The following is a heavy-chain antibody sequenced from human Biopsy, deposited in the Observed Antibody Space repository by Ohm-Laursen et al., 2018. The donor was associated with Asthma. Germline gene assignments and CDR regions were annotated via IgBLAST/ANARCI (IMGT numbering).Heavy chain of an antibody. CDR3: ARDLHPTNHLGELSEGFDY. D-gene: IGHD3-16*02. CDR1: GFTFSSYA. J-gene: IGHJ4*02. V-gene: IGHV3-23*01. CDR2: ISGSGGST. Sequence: GSLRLSCSASGFTFSSYAMSWVRQAPGKGLEWASAISGSGGSTYYADSVKGRFTISRDNSKNTLYLQMNSLRAEDTAVYYCARDLHPTNHLGELSEGFDYWGQGTLVTVSS.